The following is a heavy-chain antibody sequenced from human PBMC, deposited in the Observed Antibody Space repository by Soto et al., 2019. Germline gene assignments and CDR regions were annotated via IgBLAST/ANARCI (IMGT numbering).Heavy chain of an antibody. CDR1: GCTLTSYA. CDR2: INAGNGNT. V-gene: IGHV1-3*01. CDR3: ARGSRHGEVDY. J-gene: IGHJ4*02. Sequence: ASVKVSCKTSGCTLTSYAMHWVRQAPGQRLEWMGWINAGNGNTKYSQKFQGRVTITRDTSASTAYMELSSLRSEDTAVYYCARGSRHGEVDYWGQGTLVTVSS.